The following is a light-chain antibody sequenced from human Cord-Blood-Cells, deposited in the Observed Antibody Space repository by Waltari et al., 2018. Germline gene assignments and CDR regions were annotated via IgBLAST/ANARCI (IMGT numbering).Light chain of an antibody. CDR2: GAS. CDR1: QSVSSSY. V-gene: IGKV3-20*01. J-gene: IGKJ4*01. Sequence: EIVLTQSTGPLPLSPGERATLPCRASQSVSSSYLAWYQQKPGQAPRLLIYGASSRATGIPDRFSGSGSGTDFTLTISRLEPEDFAVYYCQQYGSSPLTFGGGTKVEIK. CDR3: QQYGSSPLT.